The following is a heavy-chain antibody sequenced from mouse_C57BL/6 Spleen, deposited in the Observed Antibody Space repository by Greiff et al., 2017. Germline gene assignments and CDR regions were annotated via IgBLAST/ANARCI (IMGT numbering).Heavy chain of an antibody. V-gene: IGHV1-55*01. CDR1: GYTFTSYW. Sequence: QVQLQQPGAELVKPGASVKMSCKASGYTFTSYWITWVKQRPGQGLEWIGDIYPGSGSTNYNEKFKSKATLTVDTPSSTAYMQLSSLTSEDSAVYYCASEGIYYGNAYYFDYWGQGTTLTVSS. CDR3: ASEGIYYGNAYYFDY. D-gene: IGHD2-1*01. J-gene: IGHJ2*01. CDR2: IYPGSGST.